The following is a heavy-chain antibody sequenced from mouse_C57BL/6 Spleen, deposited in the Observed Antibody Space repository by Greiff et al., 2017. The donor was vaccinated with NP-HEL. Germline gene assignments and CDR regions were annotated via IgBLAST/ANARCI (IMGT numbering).Heavy chain of an antibody. D-gene: IGHD1-1*01. V-gene: IGHV1-26*01. CDR3: ASITTVVGWYFDV. Sequence: EVQLQQSGPELVKPGASVKISCKASGYTFTDYYMNWVKQSHGKSLEWIGDINPNNGGTSYNQKFKGKATLTVDKSSSTVYMELRSLTSEDSAVYYCASITTVVGWYFDVWGTGTTVTVSS. J-gene: IGHJ1*03. CDR1: GYTFTDYY. CDR2: INPNNGGT.